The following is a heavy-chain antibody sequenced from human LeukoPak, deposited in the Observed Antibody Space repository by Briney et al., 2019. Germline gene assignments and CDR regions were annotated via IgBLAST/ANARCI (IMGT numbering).Heavy chain of an antibody. CDR2: INHSGST. J-gene: IGHJ6*03. CDR3: ARTLIVVVPAALRGPYYYYYMDV. V-gene: IGHV4-34*01. Sequence: PSETLSLTCAVYGGSFSGYYWSWIRQPPGKGLEWIGEINHSGSTNYNPSLKSRVTISVDTSKNQFSLKLSSVTAADTAVYYCARTLIVVVPAALRGPYYYYYMDVWGKGTTVTVSS. D-gene: IGHD2-2*01. CDR1: GGSFSGYY.